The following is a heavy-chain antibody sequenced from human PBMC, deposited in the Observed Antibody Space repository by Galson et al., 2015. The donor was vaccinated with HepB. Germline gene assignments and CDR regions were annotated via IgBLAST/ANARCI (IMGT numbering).Heavy chain of an antibody. V-gene: IGHV3-21*01. CDR3: ARDEERFLEWFSRSYFFYYMDV. Sequence: SLRLSCAASGFSFGNYSMNWVRQAPGKGLEWVSSISSRSSYIHYADSVKGRFTISRDNAKSSLYLQMNSLRAEDTAVYYCARDEERFLEWFSRSYFFYYMDVWGKGTTVTVSS. CDR2: ISSRSSYI. J-gene: IGHJ6*03. D-gene: IGHD3-3*01. CDR1: GFSFGNYS.